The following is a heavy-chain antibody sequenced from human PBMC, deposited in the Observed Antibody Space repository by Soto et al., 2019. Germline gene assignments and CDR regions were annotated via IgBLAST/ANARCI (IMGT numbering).Heavy chain of an antibody. Sequence: PETLSLTCTLSGGSISSYYWSWIRQPPGKGLEWIGYIYYSGSTNYNPSLKSRVTISVDTSKNQFSLKLSSVTAADTAVYYCARVASSGWYPWFDPWGQGTLVTVSS. D-gene: IGHD6-19*01. CDR3: ARVASSGWYPWFDP. J-gene: IGHJ5*02. CDR2: IYYSGST. V-gene: IGHV4-59*01. CDR1: GGSISSYY.